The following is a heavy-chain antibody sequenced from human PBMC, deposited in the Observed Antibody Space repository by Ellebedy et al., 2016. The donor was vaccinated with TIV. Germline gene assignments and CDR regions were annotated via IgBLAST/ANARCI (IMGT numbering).Heavy chain of an antibody. CDR1: GGTFSSYA. V-gene: IGHV1-69*04. J-gene: IGHJ5*02. CDR2: IIPILGIA. Sequence: SVKVSCXASGGTFSSYAISWVRQAPGQGLEWMGRIIPILGIANYAQKFQGRVTITADESTSTAYMELSSLRSEDTAVYYCARAGFLERDWFNPWGQGTLVTVSS. D-gene: IGHD3-3*01. CDR3: ARAGFLERDWFNP.